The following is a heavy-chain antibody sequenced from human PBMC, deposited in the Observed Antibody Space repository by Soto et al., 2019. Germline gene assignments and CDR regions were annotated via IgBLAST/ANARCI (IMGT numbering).Heavy chain of an antibody. D-gene: IGHD4-17*01. J-gene: IGHJ6*02. V-gene: IGHV4-38-2*02. Sequence: ETLSLTCAVSGYSISSGYYWGWIRQPPGKGLEWIGSIYHSGSTYYNPSLKSRVTISVDTSKNQFSLKLSSVTAADTAVYYCARDHREDYGPSGYYYYGMDVWGQGTTVTVSS. CDR1: GYSISSGYY. CDR3: ARDHREDYGPSGYYYYGMDV. CDR2: IYHSGST.